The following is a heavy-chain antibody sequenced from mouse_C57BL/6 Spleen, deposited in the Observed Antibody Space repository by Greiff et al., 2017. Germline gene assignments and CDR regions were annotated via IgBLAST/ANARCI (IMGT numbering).Heavy chain of an antibody. Sequence: VQLKESGAELVKPGASVKISCKASGYAFSSYWMNWVKQRPGKGLEWIGQIYPGDGDTNYNGKFKGKATLTADKSSSTAYMQLSSLTSEDSAVYFCARFNYDYLYYYAMDYWGQGTSVTVSS. CDR2: IYPGDGDT. D-gene: IGHD2-4*01. V-gene: IGHV1-80*01. CDR3: ARFNYDYLYYYAMDY. J-gene: IGHJ4*01. CDR1: GYAFSSYW.